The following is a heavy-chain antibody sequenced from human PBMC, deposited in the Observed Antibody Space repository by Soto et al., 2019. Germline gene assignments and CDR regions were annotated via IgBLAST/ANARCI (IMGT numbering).Heavy chain of an antibody. D-gene: IGHD2-21*02. J-gene: IGHJ5*02. Sequence: SETLSLTCTVSGGSISSYYWSWIRQPPGKGLEWIGYIYYSGSTNYNPSLKSRVTISVDMSKNQFSLKLSSVTAADTAVYYCGRHPSDFWFDPWGQGTLVTVSS. CDR3: GRHPSDFWFDP. CDR2: IYYSGST. V-gene: IGHV4-59*08. CDR1: GGSISSYY.